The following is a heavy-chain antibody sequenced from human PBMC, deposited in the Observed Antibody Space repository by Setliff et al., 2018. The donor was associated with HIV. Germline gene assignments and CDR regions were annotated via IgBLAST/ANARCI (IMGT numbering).Heavy chain of an antibody. CDR1: GASVSMPGW. D-gene: IGHD6-13*01. CDR3: ARPSSSSLDPGPFYY. Sequence: PSETLSLTCTVIGASVSMPGWWGWVRQSPGKRLEWIGEVSDGGTKYNPSLQGRATTSVNRSKNQFSLKLSSVTAAGTAVYYWARPSSSSLDPGPFYYWGQGTLVTVSS. J-gene: IGHJ4*02. CDR2: VSDGGT. V-gene: IGHV4-4*02.